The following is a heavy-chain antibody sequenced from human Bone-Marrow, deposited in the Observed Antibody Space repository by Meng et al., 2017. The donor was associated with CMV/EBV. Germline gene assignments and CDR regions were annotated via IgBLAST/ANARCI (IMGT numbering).Heavy chain of an antibody. D-gene: IGHD2-15*01. J-gene: IGHJ4*02. V-gene: IGHV3-48*04. CDR3: ARDWGSSAKLGD. CDR2: ISGSSVSM. Sequence: GESLKISCLVSGFTFSDYGMNWVRQAPGKGLEWISYISGSSVSMYYADSVKGRFTISRDNAVNSLYLQMDSLRAEDTAMYYCARDWGSSAKLGDWGQGTLVTVSS. CDR1: GFTFSDYG.